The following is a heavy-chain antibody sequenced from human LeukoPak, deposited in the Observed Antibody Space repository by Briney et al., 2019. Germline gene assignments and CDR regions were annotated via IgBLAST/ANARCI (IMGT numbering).Heavy chain of an antibody. Sequence: GGSLRLSCAVSGFTFNDYAMNWVRQAPGKGLEWVASIESNGNEKYSSDSLKGRFTISRDNSKNTLYLQMDTVRPEDTALFYCARGVTSWPQGPYHFDYWGQGSLITVSS. CDR1: GFTFNDYA. J-gene: IGHJ4*02. CDR2: IESNGNEK. CDR3: ARGVTSWPQGPYHFDY. D-gene: IGHD2-2*01. V-gene: IGHV3-30*02.